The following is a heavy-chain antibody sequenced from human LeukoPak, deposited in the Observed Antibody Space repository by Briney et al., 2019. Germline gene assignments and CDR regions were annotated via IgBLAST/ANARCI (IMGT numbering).Heavy chain of an antibody. CDR2: INPSDDSA. J-gene: IGHJ4*02. D-gene: IGHD5-24*01. CDR1: GYTFTSHY. Sequence: ASVKVSCTTSGYTFTSHYVHWVRQAPGQGLEWMGTINPSDDSATYAQRFQGRVTMTTDTSTATGYMELRSLRSEDTAVYYYAKGGEMANDYWGQGTLVTVSS. V-gene: IGHV1-46*01. CDR3: AKGGEMANDY.